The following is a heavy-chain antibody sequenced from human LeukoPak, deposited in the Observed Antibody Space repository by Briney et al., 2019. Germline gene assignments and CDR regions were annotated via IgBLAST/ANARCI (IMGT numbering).Heavy chain of an antibody. J-gene: IGHJ3*02. Sequence: SQTLSLTFAISGDSVSINSAAWNWIRQSPSRGLEWLGGTYYRSKWYNDYAVSVKSLITIKPDTSNNQFSLQLNSVTPEDTAVYYCARDHGSFDAFDIWGQGTMVTVSS. V-gene: IGHV6-1*01. CDR1: GDSVSINSAA. CDR3: ARDHGSFDAFDI. D-gene: IGHD6-13*01. CDR2: TYYRSKWYN.